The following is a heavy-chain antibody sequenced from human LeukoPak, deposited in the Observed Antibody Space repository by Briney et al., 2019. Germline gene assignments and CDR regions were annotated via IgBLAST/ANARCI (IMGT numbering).Heavy chain of an antibody. CDR1: GFTFSSYA. CDR3: AKGLPQGY. V-gene: IGHV3-23*01. Sequence: GVSLRLSCAASGFTFSSYAMSWVRQAPGKGLEWVSTISSSGVSTFHADSVKGRFTISRDNSKNTLYLQMNSLRAEDTAVYYCAKGLPQGYWGQGTLVTVSS. J-gene: IGHJ4*02. CDR2: ISSSGVST. D-gene: IGHD3-16*01.